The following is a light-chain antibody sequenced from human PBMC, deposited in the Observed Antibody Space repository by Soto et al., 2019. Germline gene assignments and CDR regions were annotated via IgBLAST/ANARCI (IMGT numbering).Light chain of an antibody. J-gene: IGLJ2*01. CDR2: DVS. Sequence: QSALTQPASVSGSPGQSITISCTGTSSDVCGYNYVSWYQQHPGKAPKLMIYDVSNRPSGVSNRFSGSKSGNTASLTISGLQAEDEAAYYCSSYTSSSTLVFGGGTKLTVL. CDR3: SSYTSSSTLV. V-gene: IGLV2-14*01. CDR1: SSDVCGYNY.